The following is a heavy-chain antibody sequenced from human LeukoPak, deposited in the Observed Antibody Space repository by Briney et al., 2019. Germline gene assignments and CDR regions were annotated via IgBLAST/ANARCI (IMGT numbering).Heavy chain of an antibody. CDR2: IYHSGST. CDR3: ARVGVGGPYYYMDV. Sequence: PSETLSFTCTVSGGSISSSSYYWGWIRQAPGKGLEGIGSIYHSGSTHYNPSLKSRVTISVDTSKNQFSLNLSSVTAADTAVYYCARVGVGGPYYYMDVWGKGTTVTVSS. J-gene: IGHJ6*03. CDR1: GGSISSSSYY. D-gene: IGHD1-26*01. V-gene: IGHV4-39*01.